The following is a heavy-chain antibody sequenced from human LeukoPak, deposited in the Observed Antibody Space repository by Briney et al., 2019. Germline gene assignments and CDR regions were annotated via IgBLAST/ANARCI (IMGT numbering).Heavy chain of an antibody. D-gene: IGHD3-16*01. V-gene: IGHV3-7*03. CDR1: GFSFSTYW. Sequence: PGGSLRLSCAASGFSFSTYWMHWVRQAPGKGLEWVANMKHDGSVRHYADSVKSRFTISRDNAKNSLYLQMNSLRADDTAIYYCARGTPFGDYWGQGTLVTVSS. CDR3: ARGTPFGDY. J-gene: IGHJ4*02. CDR2: MKHDGSVR.